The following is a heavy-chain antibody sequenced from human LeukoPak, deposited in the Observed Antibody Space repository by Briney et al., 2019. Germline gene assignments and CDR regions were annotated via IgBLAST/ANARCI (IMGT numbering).Heavy chain of an antibody. D-gene: IGHD3-10*01. J-gene: IGHJ4*02. V-gene: IGHV3-7*01. Sequence: GGSLRLSCAASGFTFSDYYMSWIRQAPGKGLEWVASLKEDVSARNLVDSVKGRFTISTDNAKNSLYLQMNSLRVEDTAVYYCARGPTYGSRSDFLEYWSLGTLVTVSS. CDR3: ARGPTYGSRSDFLEY. CDR2: LKEDVSAR. CDR1: GFTFSDYY.